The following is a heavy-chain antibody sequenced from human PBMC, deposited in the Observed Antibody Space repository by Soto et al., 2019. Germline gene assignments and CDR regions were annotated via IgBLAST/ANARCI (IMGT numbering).Heavy chain of an antibody. CDR2: INAGNGNT. Sequence: ASVKVSCKASGYTFTSYAMHWVRQAPGQRLEWMGWINAGNGNTKYSQKFQGRVTITRDTSASTAYMELSSLRSEDTAVYYCARESSYDFWSGSLDYWGQGTLVTVSS. D-gene: IGHD3-3*01. CDR3: ARESSYDFWSGSLDY. J-gene: IGHJ4*02. CDR1: GYTFTSYA. V-gene: IGHV1-3*01.